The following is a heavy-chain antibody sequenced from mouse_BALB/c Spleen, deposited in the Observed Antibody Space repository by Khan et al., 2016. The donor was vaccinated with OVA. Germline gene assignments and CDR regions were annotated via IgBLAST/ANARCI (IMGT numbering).Heavy chain of an antibody. V-gene: IGHV2-6-1*01. CDR1: GFSLTNYG. Sequence: QVQLKQSGPGLVAPSQSLSITCTISGFSLTNYGVHWVRLPPGKGLEWLVVIWSDGSTTYNSALKSRLSISKDNSKSQVFLKMNSHQTDDTAMYYCARQPYYHYYVMDYWGQGTSVTVSS. CDR2: IWSDGST. CDR3: ARQPYYHYYVMDY. J-gene: IGHJ4*01. D-gene: IGHD2-10*01.